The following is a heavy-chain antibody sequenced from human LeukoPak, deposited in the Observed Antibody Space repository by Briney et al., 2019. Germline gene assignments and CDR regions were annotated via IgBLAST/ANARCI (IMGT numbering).Heavy chain of an antibody. Sequence: ASVKVSCKASGYTFTSYGISWVRQAPGQGLEWMGWISAYNGDTNYAQKLQGRVTMTTDTSTSTAYMELRSLRSDDTAVYYCATGYCSSTNCRIDYWGQGTLASVSS. J-gene: IGHJ4*02. CDR2: ISAYNGDT. D-gene: IGHD2-2*03. V-gene: IGHV1-18*01. CDR1: GYTFTSYG. CDR3: ATGYCSSTNCRIDY.